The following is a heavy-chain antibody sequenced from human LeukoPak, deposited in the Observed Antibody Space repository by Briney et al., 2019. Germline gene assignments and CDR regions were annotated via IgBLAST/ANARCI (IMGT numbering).Heavy chain of an antibody. D-gene: IGHD3-10*01. Sequence: ASVKVSCKASGYIFTGYYMHWVRQAPGQGLEWMGWINPNSGGTHYAQKFQGRVTMTRDTSISTACMELSRLKSDDTAVYYCAKSWFGELSLDYWGQGTLVTVSS. J-gene: IGHJ4*02. CDR2: INPNSGGT. V-gene: IGHV1-2*02. CDR1: GYIFTGYY. CDR3: AKSWFGELSLDY.